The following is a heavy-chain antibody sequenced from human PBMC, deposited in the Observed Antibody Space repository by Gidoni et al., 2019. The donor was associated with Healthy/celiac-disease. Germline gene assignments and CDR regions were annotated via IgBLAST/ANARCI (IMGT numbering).Heavy chain of an antibody. CDR2: ISSSSSYT. CDR1: GFTFIDYY. Sequence: QVQLVESGGGLVKPGGSLRLSWAASGFTFIDYYMSWIRQAPGKGLEWVSYISSSSSYTNYADSVKGRFTISRDNAKNSLYLQMNSLRAEDTAVYYCARDPSVYCSSTSCSAGAFDIWGQGTMVTVSS. CDR3: ARDPSVYCSSTSCSAGAFDI. D-gene: IGHD2-2*01. V-gene: IGHV3-11*05. J-gene: IGHJ3*02.